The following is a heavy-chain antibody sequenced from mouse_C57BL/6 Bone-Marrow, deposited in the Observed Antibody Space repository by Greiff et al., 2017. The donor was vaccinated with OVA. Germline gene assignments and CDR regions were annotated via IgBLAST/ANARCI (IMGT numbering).Heavy chain of an antibody. V-gene: IGHV14-3*01. D-gene: IGHD1-1*01. J-gene: IGHJ4*01. Sequence: VQLQQSVAELVRPGASVKLSCTASGFNIKNTYMHWVKQRPEQGLEWIGRIAPANDNTTSAPKFQGQATMTADTSSNTAYLQLSSLSSEDTAVYCCARGNFGSSFYAMDYWGQGTSVTVSS. CDR1: GFNIKNTY. CDR3: ARGNFGSSFYAMDY. CDR2: IAPANDNT.